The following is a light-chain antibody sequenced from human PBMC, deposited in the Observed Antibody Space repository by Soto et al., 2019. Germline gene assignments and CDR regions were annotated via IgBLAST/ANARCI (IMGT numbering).Light chain of an antibody. Sequence: AIRMTQSPSSFSASTGDRVTITCRASQGISSYLAWYQQKPGKAPKLLIYAASTLQSGVPSRFRGSGSGTDFTLTICLLQSEDLSTYYCQQYYSYPRTFVQGSKVDIK. V-gene: IGKV1-8*01. CDR2: AAS. J-gene: IGKJ3*01. CDR1: QGISSY. CDR3: QQYYSYPRT.